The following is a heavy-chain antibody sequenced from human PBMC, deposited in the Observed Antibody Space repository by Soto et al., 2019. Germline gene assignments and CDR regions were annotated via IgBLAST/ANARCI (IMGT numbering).Heavy chain of an antibody. Sequence: QITLKESGPTLVKPTQTLTLTCTFSGFSLSTSGVGVGGIRQPPGKALEWLALIYWDDDKRYSPSLKSRLTITKDTSKNQVVLTMTNMDPVDTATYYCAHSGDYYGSGTYNWFDPWGQGTLVTVSS. J-gene: IGHJ5*02. CDR1: GFSLSTSGVG. CDR3: AHSGDYYGSGTYNWFDP. CDR2: IYWDDDK. D-gene: IGHD3-10*01. V-gene: IGHV2-5*02.